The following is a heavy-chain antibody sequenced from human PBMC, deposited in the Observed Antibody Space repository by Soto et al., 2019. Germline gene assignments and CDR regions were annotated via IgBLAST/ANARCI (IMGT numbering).Heavy chain of an antibody. CDR2: IWYDGSEK. CDR1: GFPFSIHG. V-gene: IGHV3-33*01. D-gene: IGHD6-13*01. CDR3: ARDEGEKQLDY. Sequence: QVQLVESGGGVVQPGRSLRLSCEASGFPFSIHGMHWVRQAPGKGLEWVAVIWYDGSEKYYADSVKGRFTVSRDNSKNTLYLQTNSLTDEDTAVYYCARDEGEKQLDYWGQGTLVTVSS. J-gene: IGHJ4*02.